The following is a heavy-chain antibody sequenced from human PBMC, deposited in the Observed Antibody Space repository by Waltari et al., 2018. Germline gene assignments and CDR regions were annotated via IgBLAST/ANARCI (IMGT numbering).Heavy chain of an antibody. D-gene: IGHD4-17*01. Sequence: QVQLQESGPGLVKPSETLSLTCAVSGYSISSGYYWGWIRQPPGKGLEWIGSIYHSGSTYYNPSLKSRVTISVDTSKNQFSLKLSSVTAADTAVYYCARAPYGDYSYFDYWGQGTLVTVSS. V-gene: IGHV4-38-2*01. CDR1: GYSISSGYY. CDR2: IYHSGST. CDR3: ARAPYGDYSYFDY. J-gene: IGHJ4*02.